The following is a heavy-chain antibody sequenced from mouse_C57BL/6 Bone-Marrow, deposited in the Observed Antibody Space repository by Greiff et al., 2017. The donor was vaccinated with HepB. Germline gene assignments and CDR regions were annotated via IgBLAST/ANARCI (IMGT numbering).Heavy chain of an antibody. D-gene: IGHD4-1*01. CDR1: GYTFTSYW. Sequence: VQLQQPGAELVRPGTSVKLSCKASGYTFTSYWMHWVKQRPGQGLEWIGVIDPSDSYTNYNQKFKGKATLTVDTSSSTAYMQLSSLTSEDSAVYYCARWERYYFDYWGQGTTLTVSS. CDR2: IDPSDSYT. V-gene: IGHV1-59*01. J-gene: IGHJ2*01. CDR3: ARWERYYFDY.